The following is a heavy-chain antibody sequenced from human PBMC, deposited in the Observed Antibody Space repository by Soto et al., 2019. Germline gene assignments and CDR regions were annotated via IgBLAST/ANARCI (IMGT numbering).Heavy chain of an antibody. Sequence: QITLKESGPTLVKPTQTLTLTCTFSGFSLSTSGVGVGWIRQPPGKALEWLALIYWDDDKRYSPSLKSRLTITNDTSKNQVVLTMTNMDPVDTATYYCAHSLRFLEWLPERTFDYWGQGTLVTVSS. V-gene: IGHV2-5*02. D-gene: IGHD3-3*01. CDR1: GFSLSTSGVG. CDR3: AHSLRFLEWLPERTFDY. J-gene: IGHJ4*02. CDR2: IYWDDDK.